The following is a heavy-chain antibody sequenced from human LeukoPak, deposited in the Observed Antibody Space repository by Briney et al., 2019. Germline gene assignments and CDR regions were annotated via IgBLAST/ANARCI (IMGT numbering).Heavy chain of an antibody. J-gene: IGHJ5*02. D-gene: IGHD3-22*01. CDR2: IYTTGSPTYYPSLTT. Sequence: SETLSLTCTVSGGSISSYFWSWIRQPAGKELEWVGHIYTTGSPTYYPSLTTNYNPSLKSRVTMSVDTPRNQFSLKLISVTAADTAVYYCARRYDSSGYWNWFDPWGQGTLVTVSS. CDR3: ARRYDSSGYWNWFDP. V-gene: IGHV4-4*07. CDR1: GGSISSYF.